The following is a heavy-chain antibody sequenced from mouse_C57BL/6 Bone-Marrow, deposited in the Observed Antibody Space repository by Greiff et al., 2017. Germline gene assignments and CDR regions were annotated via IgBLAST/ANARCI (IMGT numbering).Heavy chain of an antibody. CDR1: GYTFTSYG. D-gene: IGHD1-1*01. CDR3: ARPAVYYGSREGYFDF. Sequence: VKLMESGAELARPGASVKLSCKASGYTFTSYGISWVKQRTGQGLEWIGEIYPRSGNTYYNDKFKGKATLTADKSSSTAYMQLRSLTSEDSAVYFCARPAVYYGSREGYFDFWGTGTTVTVSS. J-gene: IGHJ1*03. CDR2: IYPRSGNT. V-gene: IGHV1-81*01.